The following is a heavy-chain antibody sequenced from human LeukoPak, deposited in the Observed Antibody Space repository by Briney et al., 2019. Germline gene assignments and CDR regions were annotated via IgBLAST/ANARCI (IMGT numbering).Heavy chain of an antibody. J-gene: IGHJ4*02. CDR2: INYNGVYK. V-gene: IGHV3-21*01. Sequence: GGSLRLSCAASGFTFSSYGMHWVRQAPGKGLEWVSSINYNGVYKYYTESVTGRFAVSRDNVRNTLYLQISSLRAEDTAVYFCPRDFPPDHWGRGTLVTVSS. CDR3: PRDFPPDH. CDR1: GFTFSSYG.